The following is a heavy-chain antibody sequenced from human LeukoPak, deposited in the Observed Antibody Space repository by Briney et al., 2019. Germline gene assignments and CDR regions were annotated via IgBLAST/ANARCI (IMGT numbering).Heavy chain of an antibody. D-gene: IGHD3-9*01. CDR3: AKTGALRYFGWSKYYYYYMDV. CDR1: GVSISSYY. CDR2: IYYRGST. J-gene: IGHJ6*03. Sequence: PSETLSLTCTVSGVSISSYYWSWLRQPPGKGREWIGYIYYRGSTNYNPSLKSRVTISVDTSKNQFSLKLSSVTAADTAVYYCAKTGALRYFGWSKYYYYYMDVWGKGTTVTVSS. V-gene: IGHV4-59*01.